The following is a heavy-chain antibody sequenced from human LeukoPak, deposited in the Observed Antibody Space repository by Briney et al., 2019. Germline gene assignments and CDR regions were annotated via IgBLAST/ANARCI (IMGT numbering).Heavy chain of an antibody. CDR2: IWYDGSIK. CDR1: GFTFGSYG. CDR3: ARDRAKYSGSRNWFDP. V-gene: IGHV3-33*01. D-gene: IGHD1-26*01. J-gene: IGHJ5*02. Sequence: PGGSLRLSCAASGFTFGSYGMHWVRQAPGKGLEWVAVIWYDGSIKYYADSVKGRFTISRDNSKNTLYLQMNSLRAEDTAVYYCARDRAKYSGSRNWFDPWGQGTLVTVSS.